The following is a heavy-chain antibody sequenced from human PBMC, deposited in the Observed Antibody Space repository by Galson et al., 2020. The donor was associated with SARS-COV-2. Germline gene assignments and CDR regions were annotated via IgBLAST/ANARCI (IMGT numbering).Heavy chain of an antibody. Sequence: GGSLRLSCAASGFTVSVNYMSWVRQAPGKGLEWVSVLYSGGSTYYADSVKSRFTISRDNSKNTLYLQMNSPRDEDTAMYFCTRGMGIWGALYYFDYWGQGALVTVSS. CDR3: TRGMGIWGALYYFDY. CDR1: GFTVSVNY. D-gene: IGHD3-16*01. J-gene: IGHJ4*02. V-gene: IGHV3-53*01. CDR2: LYSGGST.